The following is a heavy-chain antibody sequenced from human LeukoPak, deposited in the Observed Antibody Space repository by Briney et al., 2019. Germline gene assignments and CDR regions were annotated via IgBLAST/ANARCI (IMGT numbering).Heavy chain of an antibody. CDR2: SYHSGST. V-gene: IGHV4-38-2*02. CDR3: ARQLDHYDNIYYFDY. Sequence: PSETLSLTCTVSAYSISSAYYWGWIRQPPGKGLEWIGSSYHSGSTNYNPSLKSRVTISVDTSKNQFSLRLTSVTAADTAVYYCARQLDHYDNIYYFDYWGQGTLVTVSS. D-gene: IGHD3-16*01. J-gene: IGHJ4*02. CDR1: AYSISSAYY.